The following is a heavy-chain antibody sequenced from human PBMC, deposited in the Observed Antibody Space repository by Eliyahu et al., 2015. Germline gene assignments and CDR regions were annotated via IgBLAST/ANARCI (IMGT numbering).Heavy chain of an antibody. D-gene: IGHD3-16*02. CDR2: IYHSGST. V-gene: IGHV4-38-2*02. Sequence: QVQLQESGPGLVKPSETLSLTCAVSGYSISSGYYWGWIRQPPGKGLEWIGSIYHSGSTYYNPSLKSRVTISVDTSKNQFSLKLSSVTAADTAVYYCARDRVITFGGVIVMGMVYFDYWGQGTLVTVSS. J-gene: IGHJ4*02. CDR3: ARDRVITFGGVIVMGMVYFDY. CDR1: GYSISSGYY.